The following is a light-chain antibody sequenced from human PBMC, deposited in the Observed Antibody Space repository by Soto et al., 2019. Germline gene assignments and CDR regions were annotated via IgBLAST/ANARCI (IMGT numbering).Light chain of an antibody. CDR1: QSVTSY. V-gene: IGKV3-11*01. J-gene: IGKJ4*01. CDR2: DAS. CDR3: LLRSNWPFT. Sequence: DIVLTQSPATLSLSPGESATLSCRASQSVTSYLAWFQQKPGQAPRLLIYDASNTATGIPARFSGSGSGTDFTLTISSLEPEDFAVYYCLLRSNWPFTFGGGTRVEIK.